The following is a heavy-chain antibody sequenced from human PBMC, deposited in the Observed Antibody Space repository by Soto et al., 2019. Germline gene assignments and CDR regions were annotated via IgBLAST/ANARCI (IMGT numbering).Heavy chain of an antibody. Sequence: SVKVSCKASRVAFSKFIVTWVRQAPGLGLEWVGGIIPIFGTANYAQKFQGRVTITADESTSTSYMEVSNLRSEDTAVYYCAKVRYSSPMGYYYGMDVWGQGTTVTVSS. CDR2: IIPIFGTA. V-gene: IGHV1-69*13. J-gene: IGHJ6*02. CDR3: AKVRYSSPMGYYYGMDV. CDR1: RVAFSKFI. D-gene: IGHD6-19*01.